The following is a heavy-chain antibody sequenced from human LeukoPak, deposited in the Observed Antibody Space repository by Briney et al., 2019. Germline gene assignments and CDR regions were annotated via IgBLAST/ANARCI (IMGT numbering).Heavy chain of an antibody. CDR3: ARDVPYYYDSSGYYFYYYYYYMDV. J-gene: IGHJ6*03. CDR2: ISAYNGNT. CDR1: GYTFTSYG. D-gene: IGHD3-22*01. V-gene: IGHV1-18*01. Sequence: ASVKVSCKASGYTFTSYGISWVRQAPGQGLEWMGWISAYNGNTNYAQKLQGRVTMTTDTSTSTAYMELRSLRSDDTAVYYCARDVPYYYDSSGYYFYYYYYYMDVWGKGTTVTVSS.